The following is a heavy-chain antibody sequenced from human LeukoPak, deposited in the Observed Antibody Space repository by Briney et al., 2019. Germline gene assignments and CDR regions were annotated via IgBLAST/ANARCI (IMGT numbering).Heavy chain of an antibody. Sequence: SETLSLTCTVSGASITSYFWSWIRQPAGKGLEWIGRIYTSGGTNYNPSLKSRVTMSVDTSKNQFSLKLSSVTAADTAVYYCARRASSGYDFDYWGQGPLVTVSS. CDR3: ARRASSGYDFDY. CDR1: GASITSYF. CDR2: IYTSGGT. J-gene: IGHJ4*02. V-gene: IGHV4-4*07. D-gene: IGHD3-22*01.